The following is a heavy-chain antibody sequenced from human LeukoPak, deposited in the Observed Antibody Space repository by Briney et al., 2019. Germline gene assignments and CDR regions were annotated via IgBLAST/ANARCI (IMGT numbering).Heavy chain of an antibody. CDR2: IYKSGTT. CDR1: LGSINNYY. D-gene: IGHD4-23*01. Sequence: PSETLSLTCTVSLGSINNYYWSWIRQPAGKGLERIGRIYKSGTTYYSPSLQSRVTMSIDTSKNQFSLRLSAVTAADTAIYYCARVFGGNSLDHWGQGILVAVSS. V-gene: IGHV4-4*07. CDR3: ARVFGGNSLDH. J-gene: IGHJ4*02.